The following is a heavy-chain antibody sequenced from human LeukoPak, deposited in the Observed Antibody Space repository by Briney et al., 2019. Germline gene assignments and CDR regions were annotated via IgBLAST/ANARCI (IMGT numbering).Heavy chain of an antibody. D-gene: IGHD6-19*01. Sequence: PGGSLRLSCAASGFTFSSYGMHWVRQAPGKGLEWAAFIRYDGSNKYYADSVKARFTLSRDNSKNTMYLQMNTLRAGDTAVYYCATRYSSGWYGRLDYWGQGTLVTVSS. J-gene: IGHJ4*02. V-gene: IGHV3-30*02. CDR3: ATRYSSGWYGRLDY. CDR2: IRYDGSNK. CDR1: GFTFSSYG.